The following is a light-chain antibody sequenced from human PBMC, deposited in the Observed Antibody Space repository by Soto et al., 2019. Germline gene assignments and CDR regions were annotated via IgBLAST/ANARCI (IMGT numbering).Light chain of an antibody. CDR2: GAS. V-gene: IGKV3-15*01. Sequence: EIVMTRSPATLSVSPGERATLSCRASQSVSSNLAWYQQKPGQAPRLLIYGASTRATGIPDRFGGSGSGTDFALTISRLEPEDFAVYYCQQYASSLITFGQGTRLEI. J-gene: IGKJ5*01. CDR3: QQYASSLIT. CDR1: QSVSSN.